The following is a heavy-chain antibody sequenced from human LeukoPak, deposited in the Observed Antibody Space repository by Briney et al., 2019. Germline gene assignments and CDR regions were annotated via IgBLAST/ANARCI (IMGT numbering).Heavy chain of an antibody. V-gene: IGHV4-30-2*01. CDR1: GGSISSGGYS. J-gene: IGHJ6*02. CDR3: ARGTRDYYGMDV. D-gene: IGHD3-3*01. Sequence: SETLSLTCAVSGGSISSGGYSWSWIRQPPGKGLEWIGYIYHSGSTYYNPSLKSRVTISVDRSKNQFSLKLSSVTAADTAVYYCARGTRDYYGMDVWGQGTTVTVSS. CDR2: IYHSGST.